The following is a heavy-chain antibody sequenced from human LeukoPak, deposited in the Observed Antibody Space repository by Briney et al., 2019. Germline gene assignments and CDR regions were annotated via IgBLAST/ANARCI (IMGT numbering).Heavy chain of an antibody. CDR3: ARGGYCSSTSCLDY. J-gene: IGHJ4*02. Sequence: PSETLSLTCAVYGGSFSGYYWSWIRQPPGKGLEWIGEINHSGSTNYDPSLKSRVTISVDTSKNQFSLKLSSVTAADTAVYYCARGGYCSSTSCLDYWGQGTLVTVSS. CDR1: GGSFSGYY. CDR2: INHSGST. D-gene: IGHD2-2*01. V-gene: IGHV4-34*01.